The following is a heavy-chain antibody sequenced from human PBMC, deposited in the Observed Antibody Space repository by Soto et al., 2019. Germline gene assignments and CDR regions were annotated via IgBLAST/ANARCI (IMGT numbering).Heavy chain of an antibody. CDR3: ARRRGGLAAAGPNWFDP. V-gene: IGHV4-34*01. CDR2: INHSGST. CDR1: GGSFSGYY. Sequence: SETLSLTCAVYGGSFSGYYWSWIRQPPGKGLEWIGEINHSGSTNYNPSLKSRVTISVDTSKNQFSLKLSSVTAADTAVYYCARRRGGLAAAGPNWFDPWGQGTLVTVSS. J-gene: IGHJ5*02. D-gene: IGHD6-13*01.